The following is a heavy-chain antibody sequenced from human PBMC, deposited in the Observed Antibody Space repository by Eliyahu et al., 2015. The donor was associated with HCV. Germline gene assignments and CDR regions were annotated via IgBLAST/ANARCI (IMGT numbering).Heavy chain of an antibody. V-gene: IGHV3-66*02. CDR3: ARNSPAVTYGMDV. J-gene: IGHJ6*02. CDR2: IYSGGST. Sequence: EVQLVESGGGLXQPGWSLXXSCXASGFTVRSNYMSWXRQAPGKGLAWVSIIYSGGSTYYADSVKGRFTISRDNSKNTLYLQMNSLRVEDTAVYYCARNSPAVTYGMDVWGQGTTVPVSS. D-gene: IGHD4-17*01. CDR1: GFTVRSNY.